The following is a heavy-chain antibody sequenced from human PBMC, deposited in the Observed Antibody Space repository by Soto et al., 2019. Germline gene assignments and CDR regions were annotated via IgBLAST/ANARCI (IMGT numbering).Heavy chain of an antibody. CDR2: IYPGDSHT. J-gene: IGHJ6*02. V-gene: IGHV5-51*01. CDR1: GYSFTSYW. CDR3: ARHAEGSGSGGICYYSAYYYYGIDV. Sequence: GESLKISCKGSGYSFTSYWIGWVRQMPGKGLEWMGIIYPGDSHTRYSPSFQGQFTISAAKSITTAYLQWSSLKASDTAMYYCARHAEGSGSGGICYYSAYYYYGIDVWGQGTTVTVAS. D-gene: IGHD2-15*01.